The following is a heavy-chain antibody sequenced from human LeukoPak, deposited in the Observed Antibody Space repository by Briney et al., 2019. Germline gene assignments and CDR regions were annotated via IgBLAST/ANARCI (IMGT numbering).Heavy chain of an antibody. CDR1: SGSLSSFY. J-gene: IGHJ4*02. CDR2: IYPSGST. Sequence: SEALSLTCTVSSGSLSSFYWNWIRQPAGKGLEWVGRIYPSGSTDYNASLKSRVTMSVDTSKKQFSLKLNSVTAADTAVYYCARSSGHDFDYWGQGILVTVSS. D-gene: IGHD5-12*01. V-gene: IGHV4-4*07. CDR3: ARSSGHDFDY.